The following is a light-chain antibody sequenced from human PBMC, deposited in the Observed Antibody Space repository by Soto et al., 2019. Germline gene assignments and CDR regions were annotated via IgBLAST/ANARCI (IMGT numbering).Light chain of an antibody. CDR1: SSNIGAGYD. CDR2: TNS. J-gene: IGLJ3*02. CDR3: QSYDSSLSALV. Sequence: QAVVTQPPSVSGAPGQGVTISCAGTSSNIGAGYDVHWYQQVPGTAPKLLIYTNSNRPSGVPDRFSGSKSGTSAFLAITGLQAADEADYYCQSYDSSLSALVFGGGTKVTVL. V-gene: IGLV1-40*01.